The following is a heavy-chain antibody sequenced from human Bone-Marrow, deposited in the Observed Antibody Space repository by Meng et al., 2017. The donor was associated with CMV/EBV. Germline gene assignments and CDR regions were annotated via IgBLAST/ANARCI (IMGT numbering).Heavy chain of an antibody. CDR1: GFTFSNYE. D-gene: IGHD3-22*01. CDR2: ISYDGSRE. V-gene: IGHV3-30*04. CDR3: ARGSGYQFDY. J-gene: IGHJ4*01. Sequence: GESLKISCAASGFTFSNYEMHWVRQAPGEGLEWVTFISYDGSREYYADSVRGRFTISRDNAKNSLYLQMNSLRAEDTAVYYCARGSGYQFDYWGHGTLVTVSS.